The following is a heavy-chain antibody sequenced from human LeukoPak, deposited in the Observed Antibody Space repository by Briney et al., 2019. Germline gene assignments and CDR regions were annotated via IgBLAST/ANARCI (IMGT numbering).Heavy chain of an antibody. CDR3: ASQEYSSSRIFGY. J-gene: IGHJ4*02. D-gene: IGHD6-13*01. V-gene: IGHV1-69*04. Sequence: SVKVSCKASGGTFSSYAISWVRQAPGQGLEWMGRIIPILGIANYAQKFQGRVTITADKSTSTAYMELSSLRSEDTAVYYCASQEYSSSRIFGYWGQGTLVTVSS. CDR1: GGTFSSYA. CDR2: IIPILGIA.